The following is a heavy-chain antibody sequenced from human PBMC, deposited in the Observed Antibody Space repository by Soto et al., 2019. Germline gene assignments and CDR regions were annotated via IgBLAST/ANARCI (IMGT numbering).Heavy chain of an antibody. CDR3: ARRYGSSFDY. CDR1: GGSISSYY. CDR2: IYYSGST. Sequence: QVQLQESGPGLVKPSETLSLTCTVSGGSISSYYWSWIRQPPGKGLEWIGYIYYSGSTNYNPSLRSRVTISVNTSKTQFSLTLSSVTAADTAVYYCARRYGSSFDYWGQGTPVTVSS. J-gene: IGHJ4*02. V-gene: IGHV4-59*08. D-gene: IGHD3-16*01.